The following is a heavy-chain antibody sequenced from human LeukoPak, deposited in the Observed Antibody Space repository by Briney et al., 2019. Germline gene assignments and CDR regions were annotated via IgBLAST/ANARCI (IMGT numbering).Heavy chain of an antibody. D-gene: IGHD3-16*02. Sequence: GGSLRLSCAASGFTFSTYWMTWVRQAPGKGLEWVANIKQDGSENYYVDSVKGRFTISRDNAKNSLYLQMNSLRAEDTAVYYCASPAVWGELSLRYWGQGTLVTVSS. V-gene: IGHV3-7*05. CDR2: IKQDGSEN. J-gene: IGHJ4*02. CDR1: GFTFSTYW. CDR3: ASPAVWGELSLRY.